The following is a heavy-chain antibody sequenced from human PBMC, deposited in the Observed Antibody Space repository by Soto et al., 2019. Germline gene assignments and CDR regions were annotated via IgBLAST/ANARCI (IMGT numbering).Heavy chain of an antibody. J-gene: IGHJ6*02. CDR2: MSGYNGNT. D-gene: IGHD3-10*01. Sequence: QVQLVQSRAEVKKPGASVKVSCKASGYSFTSYGISWVRQGPGQELEWMGWMSGYNGNTNYAQKLQGRVTMTTDTSTSTAYMELRSLRSDDTAVYCCARDNGFGESDVWGQGTTVTVSS. V-gene: IGHV1-18*01. CDR3: ARDNGFGESDV. CDR1: GYSFTSYG.